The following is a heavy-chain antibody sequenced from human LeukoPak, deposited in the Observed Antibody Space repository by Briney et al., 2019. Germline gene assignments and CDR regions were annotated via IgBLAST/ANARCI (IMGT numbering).Heavy chain of an antibody. Sequence: GGSLRLSCAASGFTLRNFAMSWVRQVPGKGLEWLSTLVVTGGATYYADSVTGRFIISRDNSKNTLYLQMNSLTVEDTAVYYCARAFGYFDYWGQGTLVTVSS. D-gene: IGHD3-10*01. CDR2: LVVTGGAT. V-gene: IGHV3-23*01. CDR1: GFTLRNFA. J-gene: IGHJ4*02. CDR3: ARAFGYFDY.